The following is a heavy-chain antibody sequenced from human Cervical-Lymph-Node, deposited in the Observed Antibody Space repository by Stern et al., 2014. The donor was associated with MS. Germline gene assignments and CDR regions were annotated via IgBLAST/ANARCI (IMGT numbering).Heavy chain of an antibody. V-gene: IGHV3-13*01. Sequence: VQLVQSGGGLVQPGGSLRLSCAASGFTFSSYDMHWVRHATGKGLEWVSAIGNAGDTYYPGSVKGRYTISRENAKNSLYLQMNSLRAWDTAVYYCARSSRRGANDAFDIWGQGTMVTVSS. J-gene: IGHJ3*02. CDR2: IGNAGDT. D-gene: IGHD1-26*01. CDR1: GFTFSSYD. CDR3: ARSSRRGANDAFDI.